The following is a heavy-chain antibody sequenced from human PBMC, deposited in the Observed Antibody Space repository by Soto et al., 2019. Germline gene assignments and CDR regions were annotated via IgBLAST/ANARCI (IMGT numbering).Heavy chain of an antibody. CDR2: IWHDGKNK. Sequence: QVQVVESGGGVVQPGRSLRLSCVASGFTFSNFGMHWVRQAPGKGLEWVAVIWHDGKNKYYADSAKGRFTVSRDNSKNTLYWQMNSLTAEDTAVYYCARDPGQDEAMDYWGQGTLVTVSS. CDR3: ARDPGQDEAMDY. V-gene: IGHV3-33*01. CDR1: GFTFSNFG. J-gene: IGHJ4*02.